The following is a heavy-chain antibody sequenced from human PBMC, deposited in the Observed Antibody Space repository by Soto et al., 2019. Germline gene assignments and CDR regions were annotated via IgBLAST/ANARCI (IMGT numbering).Heavy chain of an antibody. V-gene: IGHV3-23*01. Sequence: GGSLRLSCAASGFTFSSYAMSWVRQAPGKGLEWVSAISGSGGSTYYADSVKGRFTISRDNSKNTLYLQMNSLRAEDTAVYYCAKYGPRTISNYDSSGYYLFFDYWGQGTLVTVSS. J-gene: IGHJ4*02. CDR3: AKYGPRTISNYDSSGYYLFFDY. D-gene: IGHD3-22*01. CDR2: ISGSGGST. CDR1: GFTFSSYA.